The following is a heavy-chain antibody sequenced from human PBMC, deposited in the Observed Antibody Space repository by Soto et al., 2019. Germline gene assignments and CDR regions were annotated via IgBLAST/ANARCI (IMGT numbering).Heavy chain of an antibody. Sequence: EVQLVESGGGLVQPGGSLRLSCAASGFTFSSYWMSWVRQAPGKGLEWVANKKQDGSEKYYVDSVKGRFTISRDNAKNSLYLQMNSLKAEDTAVYYCARDPSIVVVTAKTYYYYGMDVWGQGTTVTVS. CDR3: ARDPSIVVVTAKTYYYYGMDV. D-gene: IGHD2-21*02. CDR1: GFTFSSYW. J-gene: IGHJ6*02. V-gene: IGHV3-7*01. CDR2: KKQDGSEK.